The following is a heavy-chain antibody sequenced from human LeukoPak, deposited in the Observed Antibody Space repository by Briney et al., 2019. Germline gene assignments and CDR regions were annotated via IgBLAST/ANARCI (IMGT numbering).Heavy chain of an antibody. D-gene: IGHD2-15*01. CDR3: ARVRYCSGGSCYKGAFDV. CDR2: IYYSGST. Sequence: SETLSLTCTVSGGSISSYYLSWLRQPPGKGLEWIGYIYYSGSTNYNPSLKSRVTISVDTSKNQFSLKLSSVTAADTAVYYCARVRYCSGGSCYKGAFDVWGQGTMVTVSS. CDR1: GGSISSYY. J-gene: IGHJ3*01. V-gene: IGHV4-59*01.